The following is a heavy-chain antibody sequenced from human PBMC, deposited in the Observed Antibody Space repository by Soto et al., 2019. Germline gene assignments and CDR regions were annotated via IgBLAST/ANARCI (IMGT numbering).Heavy chain of an antibody. CDR2: ISYDGSNK. D-gene: IGHD6-19*01. CDR1: GFTFSSYG. CDR3: AKVVWNSSGWYVFDY. Sequence: QVQLVESGGGVVQPGRSLRLSCAASGFTFSSYGMHWVRQAPGKGLEWVAVISYDGSNKYYADSVKGRFTISRDNSKKTLYLKMNSLRTEDTAVYYCAKVVWNSSGWYVFDYWGQGTLVTVSS. V-gene: IGHV3-30*18. J-gene: IGHJ4*02.